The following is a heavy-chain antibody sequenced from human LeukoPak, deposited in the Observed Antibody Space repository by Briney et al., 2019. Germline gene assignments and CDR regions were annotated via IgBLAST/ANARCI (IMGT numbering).Heavy chain of an antibody. J-gene: IGHJ4*02. V-gene: IGHV3-23*01. Sequence: PGGTLRLSCAASGFTFSNYGMSWVRQAPGKGLEWVSVISGSGGSTYYAESVKGRFTISRDNSKNTLYLQMNSLRAEDTAVYYCARRAGAYSHPYDYWGQGTLVTVSS. CDR1: GFTFSNYG. D-gene: IGHD4/OR15-4a*01. CDR3: ARRAGAYSHPYDY. CDR2: ISGSGGST.